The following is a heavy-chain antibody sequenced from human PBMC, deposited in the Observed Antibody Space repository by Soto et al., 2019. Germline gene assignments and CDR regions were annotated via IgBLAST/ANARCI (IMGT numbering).Heavy chain of an antibody. V-gene: IGHV1-3*01. CDR1: GYTFTSYT. J-gene: IGHJ4*02. D-gene: IGHD6-13*01. CDR3: AREGYSSSTYDY. Sequence: ASVKVSCKASGYTFTSYTMHWVRQAPGQRLEWMGWINAGSGNTKYSQKFQGRVTITRDTSASTAYMELSSLRSEDTAVYYCAREGYSSSTYDYWGQGTLVTVSS. CDR2: INAGSGNT.